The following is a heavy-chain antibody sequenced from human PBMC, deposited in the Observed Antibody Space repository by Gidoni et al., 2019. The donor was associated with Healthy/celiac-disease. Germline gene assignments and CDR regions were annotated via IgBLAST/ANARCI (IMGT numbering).Heavy chain of an antibody. CDR1: GGSISSYY. D-gene: IGHD3-22*01. J-gene: IGHJ3*02. Sequence: QVQLQESGPGLVKPSETLSLTCTVPGGSISSYYWSWIRQPPGKGLEWIGYIYYSGSTNYNPSLKSRVTISVDTSKNQFSLKLSSVTAADTAVYYCAGEMKLDGYNDKAGYAFDIWGQGTMVTVSS. CDR3: AGEMKLDGYNDKAGYAFDI. V-gene: IGHV4-59*01. CDR2: IYYSGST.